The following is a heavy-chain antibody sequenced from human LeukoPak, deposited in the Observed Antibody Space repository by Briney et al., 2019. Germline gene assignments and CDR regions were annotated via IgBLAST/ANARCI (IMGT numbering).Heavy chain of an antibody. J-gene: IGHJ4*02. D-gene: IGHD3-10*01. V-gene: IGHV3-30*03. CDR1: GFTFSSYG. CDR2: ISYDGSNK. Sequence: GGSLRLSCAASGFTFSSYGMHWVRQAPGKGLEWVAVISYDGSNKYYADSVKGRFTISRDNSKNTLYLQMNSLRDEDTAVYYCASAVHYWGQGTLVTVSS. CDR3: ASAVHY.